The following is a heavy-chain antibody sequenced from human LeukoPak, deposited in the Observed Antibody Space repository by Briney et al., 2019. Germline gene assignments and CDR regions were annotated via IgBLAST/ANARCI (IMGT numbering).Heavy chain of an antibody. CDR3: AREVGNVFGY. J-gene: IGHJ4*02. D-gene: IGHD3-22*01. Sequence: SQTLSLTCGISGDSVSRNTAAWNWIRQSPSRGLERLGRIYYTSKWYHDYALSVKSRITINPDTSKNQVSLQLNSASPEDTAVYYCAREVGNVFGYWGQGTLVTVSS. CDR2: IYYTSKWYH. CDR1: GDSVSRNTAA. V-gene: IGHV6-1*01.